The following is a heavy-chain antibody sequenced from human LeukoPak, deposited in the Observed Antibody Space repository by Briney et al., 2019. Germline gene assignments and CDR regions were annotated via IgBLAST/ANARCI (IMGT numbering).Heavy chain of an antibody. Sequence: SQTLSLTCAISGDSVSSNSGGWNWIRQSPSRGLEWLRRTYYRSRWYNDYAVFVESRITINPDTSKNQLSLRLNSVTPADTAVYYCARDLGPGRAFWFDPWGQGTPVTVSS. CDR2: TYYRSRWYN. CDR3: ARDLGPGRAFWFDP. V-gene: IGHV6-1*01. D-gene: IGHD3-10*01. CDR1: GDSVSSNSGG. J-gene: IGHJ5*02.